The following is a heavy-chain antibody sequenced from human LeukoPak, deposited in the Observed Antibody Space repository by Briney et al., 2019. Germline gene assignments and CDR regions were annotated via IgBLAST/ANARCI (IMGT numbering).Heavy chain of an antibody. CDR3: ARGYYYDSSGYYPVGY. CDR2: IYYSGST. V-gene: IGHV4-30-4*01. D-gene: IGHD3-22*01. J-gene: IGHJ4*02. Sequence: SQTLSLTCTVSGGSISSGDHYWSWIRQPPGTGLEWIGYIYYSGSTYYNPSLKSRVTISVDTSKNQFSLKLSSVTAADTAVYYCARGYYYDSSGYYPVGYWGQGTLVTVSS. CDR1: GGSISSGDHY.